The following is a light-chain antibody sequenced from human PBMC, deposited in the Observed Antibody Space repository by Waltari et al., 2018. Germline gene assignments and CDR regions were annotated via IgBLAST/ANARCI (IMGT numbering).Light chain of an antibody. CDR1: SSNIGSNY. CDR2: RNN. Sequence: QSVLTQPPSASGTPGQRVTIPCSGRSSNIGSNYVYWYQQLPGTTPKLLIYRNNQRPSGVPDRFSGSKSGTSASLAISGLRSEDEADYYCAAWDDSLKGGVFGGGTKLTVL. CDR3: AAWDDSLKGGV. J-gene: IGLJ2*01. V-gene: IGLV1-47*01.